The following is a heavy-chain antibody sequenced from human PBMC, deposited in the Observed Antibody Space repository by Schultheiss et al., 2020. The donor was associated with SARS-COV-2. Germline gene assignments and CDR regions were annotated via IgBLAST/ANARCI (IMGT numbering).Heavy chain of an antibody. V-gene: IGHV4-39*01. CDR1: GGSISSSGYY. CDR3: ARITSYGTYYFDY. CDR2: IYYSGFT. Sequence: SETLSLTCTVSGGSISSSGYYWGWIRQPPGKGLEWIGTIYYSGFTYYNPSLKSPITMSVDTSKNQFSLKLSSVTAPDTAVYYCARITSYGTYYFDYWGRGILVTVSS. J-gene: IGHJ4*02. D-gene: IGHD5-18*01.